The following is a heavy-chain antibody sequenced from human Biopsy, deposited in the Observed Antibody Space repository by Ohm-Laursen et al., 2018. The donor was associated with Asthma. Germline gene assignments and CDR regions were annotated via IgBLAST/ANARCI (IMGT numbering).Heavy chain of an antibody. Sequence: TQTLTLTCTFSGFSLSTSGGGVGWIRQPPGKALEWLGNIYWDDEKRFSPSLQSSLTITRDTPKDQVVLTMTNMGPVDTGTYYCVHTLVGLKAFDFWGQGTLVTVSS. CDR2: IYWDDEK. CDR1: GFSLSTSGGG. J-gene: IGHJ4*02. D-gene: IGHD1-26*01. CDR3: VHTLVGLKAFDF. V-gene: IGHV2-5*02.